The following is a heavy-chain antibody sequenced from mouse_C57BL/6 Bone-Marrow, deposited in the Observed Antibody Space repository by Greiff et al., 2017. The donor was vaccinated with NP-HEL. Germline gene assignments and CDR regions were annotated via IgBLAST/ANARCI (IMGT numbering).Heavy chain of an antibody. J-gene: IGHJ2*01. CDR1: GYTFTSYT. CDR2: INPSSGYT. CDR3: ARDLLYGYDGGLDY. V-gene: IGHV1-4*01. D-gene: IGHD2-2*01. Sequence: QVQLQQSGAELARPGASVKMSCKASGYTFTSYTMHWVNQRPGQGLEWIGYINPSSGYTKYNQKFKDKATLTADKSSSTAYMQLSSLTSEDSAVYYCARDLLYGYDGGLDYWGQGTTLTVSA.